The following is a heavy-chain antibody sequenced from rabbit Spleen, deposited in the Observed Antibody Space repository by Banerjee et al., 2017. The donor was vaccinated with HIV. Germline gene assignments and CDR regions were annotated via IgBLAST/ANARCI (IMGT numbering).Heavy chain of an antibody. CDR2: INAVTGKA. CDR3: ARGDGDYIYYKL. D-gene: IGHD2-1*01. J-gene: IGHJ4*01. CDR1: GFSFSNKAV. Sequence: QEQLVESGGGLVKPEGSLKLSCTASGFSFSNKAVMCWVRQAPGKGLEWIACINAVTGKAVYASWAKGRFIMSRTSSTKVTLQMTSLTAADTATYFCARGDGDYIYYKLWGPGTLVTVS. V-gene: IGHV1S45*01.